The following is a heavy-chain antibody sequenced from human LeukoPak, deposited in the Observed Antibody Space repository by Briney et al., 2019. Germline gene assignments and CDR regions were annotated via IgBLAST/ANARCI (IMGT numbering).Heavy chain of an antibody. D-gene: IGHD3-10*01. CDR2: VNPYSGAT. CDR3: ARENFPGSGSAKWFDP. V-gene: IGHV1-2*02. J-gene: IGHJ5*02. CDR1: GYTFTIYY. Sequence: ASVKVSFKASGYTFTIYYIHWVRQAPGQGLEWMGWVNPYSGATNYAQKFQGRVTMTRDTSISTAYMELSRMQSDDTAVYYCARENFPGSGSAKWFDPWGQGTLVTVSS.